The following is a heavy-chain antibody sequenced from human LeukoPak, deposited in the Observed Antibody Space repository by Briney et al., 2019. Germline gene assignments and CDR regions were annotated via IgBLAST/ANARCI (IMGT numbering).Heavy chain of an antibody. CDR3: ARGLLTLGSYYIDY. D-gene: IGHD1-26*01. Sequence: PSETLSLTCSVSGGSIGSYHWSWIRQPAGKGLEWIGRIYTSGSTNYNPSLKSRVTMSVDTSKNQFSLKLSSVTAADTAVYYCARGLLTLGSYYIDYWGQGTLVTVSS. CDR2: IYTSGST. V-gene: IGHV4-4*07. J-gene: IGHJ4*02. CDR1: GGSIGSYH.